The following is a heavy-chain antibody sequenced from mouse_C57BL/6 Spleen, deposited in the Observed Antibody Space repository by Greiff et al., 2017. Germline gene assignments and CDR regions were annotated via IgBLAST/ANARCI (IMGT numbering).Heavy chain of an antibody. D-gene: IGHD2-12*01. CDR2: INPSTGGT. V-gene: IGHV1-42*01. CDR1: GYSFTGYY. CDR3: ASRYTGAMDY. J-gene: IGHJ4*01. Sequence: VQLQQSGPELVKPGASVKISCKASGYSFTGYYMNWVKQSPGKSLEWIGEINPSTGGTTYNQKFKAKATLTIDKSSSTAYMQLKSLTSEDSAVYYCASRYTGAMDYWGQGTSVTVSS.